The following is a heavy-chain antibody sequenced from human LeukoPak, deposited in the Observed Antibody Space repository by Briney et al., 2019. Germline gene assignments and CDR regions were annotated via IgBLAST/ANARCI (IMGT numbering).Heavy chain of an antibody. CDR3: ARAWDDILTPLEFDY. V-gene: IGHV3-23*01. Sequence: GGSLRLSCAASGFTFTNYAMTWVRQAPGKGLEWVSAISGGYTSTYYADSVKGRFTISRDNSKNTLYLQMNSLRAEDTAVYYCARAWDDILTPLEFDYWGQGTLVTVSS. CDR2: ISGGYTST. D-gene: IGHD3-9*01. CDR1: GFTFTNYA. J-gene: IGHJ4*02.